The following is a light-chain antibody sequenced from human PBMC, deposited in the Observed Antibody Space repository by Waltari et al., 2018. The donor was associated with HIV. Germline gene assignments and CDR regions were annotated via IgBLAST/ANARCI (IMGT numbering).Light chain of an antibody. V-gene: IGLV2-23*01. Sequence: QSALTQPASVSGSPGQSISISCTGTSSDVGNYNLVSWYQKHTGKAPKLVIYWATKRPSWVSNRFSGSKSGNTASLTISGLQAEDEAHYFCCSFANSRTLGFGGWTKVTVL. CDR1: SSDVGNYNL. CDR3: CSFANSRTLG. J-gene: IGLJ2*01. CDR2: WAT.